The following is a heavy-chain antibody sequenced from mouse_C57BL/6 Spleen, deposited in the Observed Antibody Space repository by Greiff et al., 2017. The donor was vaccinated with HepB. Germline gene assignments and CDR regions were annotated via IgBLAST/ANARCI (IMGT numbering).Heavy chain of an antibody. D-gene: IGHD2-3*01. Sequence: QVQLKESGPELVKPGASVKISCKASGYAFSSSWMNWVKQRPGKGLEWIGRIYPGDGDTNYNGKFKGKATLTADKSSSTAYMQLSRLTSEDSAVYFCAGGWLLRDYAMDDWGQGTSVTVSS. CDR1: GYAFSSSW. J-gene: IGHJ4*01. V-gene: IGHV1-82*01. CDR3: AGGWLLRDYAMDD. CDR2: IYPGDGDT.